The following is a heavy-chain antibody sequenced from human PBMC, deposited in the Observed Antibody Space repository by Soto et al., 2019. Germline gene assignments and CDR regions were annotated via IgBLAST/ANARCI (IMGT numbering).Heavy chain of an antibody. D-gene: IGHD1-26*01. CDR2: IYYSGST. CDR3: ARGIVGATHYYYYGMDV. V-gene: IGHV4-59*01. J-gene: IGHJ6*02. Sequence: TLSLTCTVSGGSISSYYWSWIRQPPGKGLEWIGYIYYSGSTNYNPSLKSRVTISVDTSKNQFSLKLSSVTAADTAVYYCARGIVGATHYYYYGMDVWGQGTTVTVSS. CDR1: GGSISSYY.